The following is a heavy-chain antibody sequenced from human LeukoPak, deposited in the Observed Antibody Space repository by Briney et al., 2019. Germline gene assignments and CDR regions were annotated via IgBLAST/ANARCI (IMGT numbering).Heavy chain of an antibody. V-gene: IGHV1-18*04. CDR1: GYTFTSYG. Sequence: RASVTVSFTASGYTFTSYGISWVRQAPGQGLEWMGWISAYNGNTNYAQKLQGRVTMTTDTSTSTAYMELRSLRSDDTAVYYCARDRCSSTSCYLDYWGQGTLDTVSS. CDR2: ISAYNGNT. CDR3: ARDRCSSTSCYLDY. D-gene: IGHD2-2*01. J-gene: IGHJ4*02.